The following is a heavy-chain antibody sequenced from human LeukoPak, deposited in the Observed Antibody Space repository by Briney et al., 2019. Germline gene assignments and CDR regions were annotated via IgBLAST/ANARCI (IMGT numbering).Heavy chain of an antibody. CDR2: IWYDGSNK. CDR1: GFTFSSYG. Sequence: QPGRSLRLSCAASGFTFSSYGMHWVRQAPGKGLERVAVIWYDGSNKYYADSVKGRFTISRDNSKNTLYLQMNSLRAEDTAVYYCARDLAPHYYDSSGYYGKFDYWGQGTLVTVSS. CDR3: ARDLAPHYYDSSGYYGKFDY. J-gene: IGHJ4*02. V-gene: IGHV3-33*01. D-gene: IGHD3-22*01.